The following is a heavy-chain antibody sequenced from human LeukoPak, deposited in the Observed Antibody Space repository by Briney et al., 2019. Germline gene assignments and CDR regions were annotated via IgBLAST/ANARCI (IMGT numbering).Heavy chain of an antibody. CDR1: GFTFSSYS. V-gene: IGHV3-21*01. Sequence: GGSLRLSCAASGFTFSSYSMNRVRQAPGKGLEWVSSISSSSSYIYYADSVKGRFTISRDNAKNSPYLQMTSLRAEDTAVYYCARDRPLGPLDAFDIWGQGTMVTVPS. CDR2: ISSSSSYI. J-gene: IGHJ3*02. CDR3: ARDRPLGPLDAFDI. D-gene: IGHD3-16*01.